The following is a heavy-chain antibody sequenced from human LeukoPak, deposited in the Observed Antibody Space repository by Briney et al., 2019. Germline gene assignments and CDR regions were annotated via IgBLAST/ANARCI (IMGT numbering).Heavy chain of an antibody. V-gene: IGHV4-34*01. CDR3: ARGSSGWYVRPYAFDI. CDR2: INHSGST. J-gene: IGHJ3*02. CDR1: GGSFSGYY. Sequence: SETLSLTCAVYGGSFSGYYWSWIRQPPGKGLEWIGEINHSGSTNYNPSLKSRVTVSVDTSKNQFSLKLGSVTAADTAVYYCARGSSGWYVRPYAFDIWGQGTMVTVSS. D-gene: IGHD6-19*01.